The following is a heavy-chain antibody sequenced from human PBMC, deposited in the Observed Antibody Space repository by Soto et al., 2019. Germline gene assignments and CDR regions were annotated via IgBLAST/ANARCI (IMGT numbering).Heavy chain of an antibody. D-gene: IGHD2-15*01. CDR2: IWFDGSNE. Sequence: AGSLRLSCAASGFTFSDYGMHWVRQAPGEGLQWVAVIWFDGSNEHYADSVKGRFTISRDNSKNTLYLQMYSLRAGDTAVYYCARGSLYCSSTSCSYGMDVWGQGTTVTVSS. V-gene: IGHV3-33*01. J-gene: IGHJ6*02. CDR1: GFTFSDYG. CDR3: ARGSLYCSSTSCSYGMDV.